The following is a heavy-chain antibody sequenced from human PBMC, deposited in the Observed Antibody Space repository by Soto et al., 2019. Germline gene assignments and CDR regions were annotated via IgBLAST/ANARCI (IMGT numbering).Heavy chain of an antibody. CDR1: GGSFSGYY. D-gene: IGHD2-15*01. V-gene: IGHV4-34*01. CDR2: INHSGST. J-gene: IGHJ4*02. Sequence: QVQLQPWGEELLKPSETLSLTCAVYGGSFSGYYWSWIRQPPGKGLEWIGEINHSGSTNYNPSLKSRVTISVDTSKNQFSLKLSSVTAADTAVYYCARRSSGYCSGGSGYSRHYFDYWGQGTLVTVSS. CDR3: ARRSSGYCSGGSGYSRHYFDY.